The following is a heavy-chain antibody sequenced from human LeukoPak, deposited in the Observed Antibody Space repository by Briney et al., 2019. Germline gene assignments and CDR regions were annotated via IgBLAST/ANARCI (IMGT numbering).Heavy chain of an antibody. CDR3: ARAIFQENSSGYYSLGY. V-gene: IGHV3-7*01. J-gene: IGHJ4*02. D-gene: IGHD3-22*01. CDR2: IKQDGSEK. Sequence: GGSLRRSSDASGFTFSSYWMSWLRQAPGKGLEWLANIKQDGSEKYYVDSVKGRFTISRDNSKNTLYLQMNSLRAEDTAVYYCARAIFQENSSGYYSLGYWRQGTLVTVSS. CDR1: GFTFSSYW.